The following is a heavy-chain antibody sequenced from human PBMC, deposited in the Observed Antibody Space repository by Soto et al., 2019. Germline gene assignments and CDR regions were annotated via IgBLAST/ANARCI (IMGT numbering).Heavy chain of an antibody. Sequence: PGGSLRLSCAASGFTFSISSMNWVRQAPGKGLEWVSSISGTSDYISYADSVKGRFTISRDNAKNSLYLQMNNLRAEDTAVYYCARATRPPFYCSGGTCYSYYGMDVWGQGTTVTVSS. V-gene: IGHV3-21*01. CDR2: ISGTSDYI. J-gene: IGHJ6*02. D-gene: IGHD2-15*01. CDR1: GFTFSISS. CDR3: ARATRPPFYCSGGTCYSYYGMDV.